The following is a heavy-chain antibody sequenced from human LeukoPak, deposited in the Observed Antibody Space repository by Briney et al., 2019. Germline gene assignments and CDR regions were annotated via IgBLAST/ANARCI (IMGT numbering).Heavy chain of an antibody. D-gene: IGHD6-19*01. CDR2: IYYSGST. V-gene: IGHV4-61*08. CDR1: GGSISSGGYY. J-gene: IGHJ6*02. CDR3: ARERSSGWYRNYYYYYGMDV. Sequence: SQTLSLTCAVSGGSISSGGYYWSWIRQPPGKGLEWIGYIYYSGSTNYNPSLKSRVTISVDTSKNQFSLKLSSVTAADTAVYYCARERSSGWYRNYYYYYGMDVWGQGTTVTVSS.